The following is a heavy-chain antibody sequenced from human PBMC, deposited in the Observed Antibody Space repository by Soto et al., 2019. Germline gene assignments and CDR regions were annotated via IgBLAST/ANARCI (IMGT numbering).Heavy chain of an antibody. J-gene: IGHJ4*02. CDR2: INAGNGNT. Sequence: ASVKVSCKASGYTFTSYAMHWVRQAPGQRLEWMGWINAGNGNTKYSQKFQGRVTITRDTSASTAYMELSSLRSEDTAVYYCARDLSKQDIVVVPALHYWGQGTLVTVSS. CDR1: GYTFTSYA. D-gene: IGHD2-2*01. V-gene: IGHV1-3*01. CDR3: ARDLSKQDIVVVPALHY.